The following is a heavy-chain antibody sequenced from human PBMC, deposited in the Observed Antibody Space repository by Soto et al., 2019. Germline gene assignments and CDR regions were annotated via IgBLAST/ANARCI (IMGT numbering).Heavy chain of an antibody. Sequence: QVQLVQSGAEVKKPGSSVKVSCKASGGTFSSYPISWVRQAPGQGLEWMGRIIPILGIANYAQKFQGRVTITADKSTSTAYMELSSLRSEDTAVYYCARAPQYYDILTGAYYYYYMDVWGKGTTVTVSS. V-gene: IGHV1-69*02. D-gene: IGHD3-9*01. CDR3: ARAPQYYDILTGAYYYYYMDV. CDR2: IIPILGIA. CDR1: GGTFSSYP. J-gene: IGHJ6*03.